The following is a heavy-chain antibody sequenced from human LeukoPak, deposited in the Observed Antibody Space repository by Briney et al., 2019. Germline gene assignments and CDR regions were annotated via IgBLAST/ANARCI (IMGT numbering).Heavy chain of an antibody. CDR3: VRGGGLDV. D-gene: IGHD3-16*01. CDR2: INHNGNVN. V-gene: IGHV3-7*03. J-gene: IGHJ6*02. Sequence: GGSLRLSCAASGFTFSSYWMNWARQAPGKGLEWVASINHNGNVNYYVDSVKGRFTISRDNAKNSLYLQMSNLRAEDTAVYFCVRGGGLDVWGQGATVTDSS. CDR1: GFTFSSYW.